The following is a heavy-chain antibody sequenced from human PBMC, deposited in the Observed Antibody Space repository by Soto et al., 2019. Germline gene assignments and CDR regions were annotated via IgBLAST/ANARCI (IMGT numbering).Heavy chain of an antibody. V-gene: IGHV3-30*18. J-gene: IGHJ4*02. Sequence: QVQLVESGGGVVQPGRSLRLSCAASGFTFSSYGMHWVRQAPGKGLEWVAVISYDGSNKYYADSVKGRFTISRDNSKNTLYLQMSGLRAEDTAMYYCAKTVGPTTQIDYWGQGTLVTVSS. CDR3: AKTVGPTTQIDY. D-gene: IGHD1-26*01. CDR2: ISYDGSNK. CDR1: GFTFSSYG.